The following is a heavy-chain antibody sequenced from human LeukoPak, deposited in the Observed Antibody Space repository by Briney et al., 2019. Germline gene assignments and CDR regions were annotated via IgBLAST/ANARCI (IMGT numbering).Heavy chain of an antibody. V-gene: IGHV5-51*01. CDR3: ARRPYSGNRYFDY. D-gene: IGHD1-26*01. Sequence: GESLKISCKGSGFGFTNYWIGWVRQTPEKGLEWIGIVNAGDSDTRYSPSFQGQVTISADKSISTAYLQWSGVKASDTAMYYCARRPYSGNRYFDYWGQGTLVTASS. CDR1: GFGFTNYW. CDR2: VNAGDSDT. J-gene: IGHJ4*02.